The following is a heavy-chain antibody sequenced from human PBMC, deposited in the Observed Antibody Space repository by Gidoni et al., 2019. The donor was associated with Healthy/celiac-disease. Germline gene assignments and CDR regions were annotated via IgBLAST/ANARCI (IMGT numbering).Heavy chain of an antibody. D-gene: IGHD1-26*01. CDR2: IYNGGNT. V-gene: IGHV3-53*02. CDR3: ATYARATGAFDI. Sequence: EVQLVETGGGLIQPGGSLRLSCAASGFIVSSNYMSWVRQAPGKGLECVYVIYNGGNTYYAQSVRGRFTISRDTSKNTLDLQMNSLRAEDTAKYYCATYARATGAFDIWGQGTMVTVSS. CDR1: GFIVSSNY. J-gene: IGHJ3*02.